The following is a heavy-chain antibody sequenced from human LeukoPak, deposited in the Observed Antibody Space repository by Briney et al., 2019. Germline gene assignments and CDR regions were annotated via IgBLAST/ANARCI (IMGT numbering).Heavy chain of an antibody. CDR3: ARVRLADERTWAY. CDR1: GYTFSDFY. Sequence: ASVKVSCKASGYTFSDFYIHWVRQAPGQGLEYVGWITPKSGDTYSPQRFQGRVTMTRDASISTAYMELSSLRSDDTAVYFCARVRLADERTWAYWGQGTLVTVSS. D-gene: IGHD3-3*02. V-gene: IGHV1-2*02. CDR2: ITPKSGDT. J-gene: IGHJ4*02.